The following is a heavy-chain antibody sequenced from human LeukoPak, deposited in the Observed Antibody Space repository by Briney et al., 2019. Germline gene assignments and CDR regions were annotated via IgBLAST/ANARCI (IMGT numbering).Heavy chain of an antibody. Sequence: PSETLSLTCTVSGGSISSYYWSWIRQPAGKGLEWIGRIYTSGSTNYNPSLKSRVTMSVDTSKNQFSLKLSSVTAADTAVYYCARRGYSGYDYYFDYWGQGTLVTVSP. CDR2: IYTSGST. CDR1: GGSISSYY. J-gene: IGHJ4*02. V-gene: IGHV4-4*07. CDR3: ARRGYSGYDYYFDY. D-gene: IGHD5-12*01.